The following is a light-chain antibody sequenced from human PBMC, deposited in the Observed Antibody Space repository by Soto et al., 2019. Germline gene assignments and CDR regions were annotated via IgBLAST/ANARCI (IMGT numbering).Light chain of an antibody. CDR2: GAS. V-gene: IGKV3-20*01. CDR3: QQYGGPSYN. J-gene: IGKJ2*01. Sequence: EIVLTQSPGTLSLSPGDGATLSCRASQSVSSDYLAWYQQKPGQAPSLLIYGASHRATGIPHRFSGSGSGTDITLPISRLEPEEFAVYYCQQYGGPSYNFGQGTKLDIK. CDR1: QSVSSDY.